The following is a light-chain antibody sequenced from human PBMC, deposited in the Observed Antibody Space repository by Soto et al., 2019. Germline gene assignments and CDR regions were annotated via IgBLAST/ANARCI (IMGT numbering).Light chain of an antibody. J-gene: IGLJ2*01. CDR1: SGHSSYA. Sequence: QLVLTQSPSASASLEASVKLTCTLSSGHSSYAIAWHQQQPEKGPRYLMKLNSDGSHSKGDGIPDRFSGSSSGAERYLTISSLQSEDEADYYCQTWGSGPVVFGGGTQLNVL. V-gene: IGLV4-69*01. CDR3: QTWGSGPVV. CDR2: LNSDGSH.